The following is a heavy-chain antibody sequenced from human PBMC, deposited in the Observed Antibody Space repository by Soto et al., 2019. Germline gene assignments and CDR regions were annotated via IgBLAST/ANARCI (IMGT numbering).Heavy chain of an antibody. D-gene: IGHD3-3*01. Sequence: SVKVSCKASGGTFSSYAISWVRQAPGQGLEWMGGIIPIFGTANYAQKFQGRVTITADESTSTAYMELSSLRSEDTAVYYCASSRLLEWFGAPVQTSGYYYCMDVWGQGTTVTVSS. V-gene: IGHV1-69*13. CDR3: ASSRLLEWFGAPVQTSGYYYCMDV. CDR1: GGTFSSYA. CDR2: IIPIFGTA. J-gene: IGHJ6*02.